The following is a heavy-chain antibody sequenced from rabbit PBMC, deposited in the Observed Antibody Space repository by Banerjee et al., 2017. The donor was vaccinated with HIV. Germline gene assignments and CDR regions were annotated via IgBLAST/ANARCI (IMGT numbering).Heavy chain of an antibody. V-gene: IGHV1S43*01. CDR1: GIDFSSYYY. D-gene: IGHD4-1*01. CDR2: IDPVFGST. J-gene: IGHJ4*01. Sequence: QQQLEESGGGLVKPGGTLTLTCKASGIDFSSYYYMCWVSQAPGKGLEWIACIDPVFGSTYYASWVNGRFTVSSHNAQNTLYLHLTSLTAADTAAYFCARDLAGVIGWNFGLWGQGTLVTVS. CDR3: ARDLAGVIGWNFGL.